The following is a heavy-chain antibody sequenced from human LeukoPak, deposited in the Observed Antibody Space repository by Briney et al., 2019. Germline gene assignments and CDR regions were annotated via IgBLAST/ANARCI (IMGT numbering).Heavy chain of an antibody. D-gene: IGHD4-23*01. CDR3: AKDEDYGGNSPRLREYYFDY. V-gene: IGHV3-30*02. J-gene: IGHJ4*02. Sequence: GGSLRLACAASGFTFSSYGMHWVRQAPGKGLEWVAFIRYDGSNKYYADSVKGRFTISRDNSKNTLYLQMNSLRVEDTAVYYCAKDEDYGGNSPRLREYYFDYWGQGTLVTVSS. CDR1: GFTFSSYG. CDR2: IRYDGSNK.